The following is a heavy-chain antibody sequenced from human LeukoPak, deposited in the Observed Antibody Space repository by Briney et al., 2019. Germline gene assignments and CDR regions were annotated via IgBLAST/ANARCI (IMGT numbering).Heavy chain of an antibody. Sequence: QPGGSLRLSCAASGFTFSSYAMSWVRQAPGKGLEWVAFISYDGANNYYADSVKGRFTISRDYSKNTLYLQMNSLRAEDTAVYYCARDDYGMDVWGQGTTVTVSS. CDR2: ISYDGANN. V-gene: IGHV3-30-3*01. CDR1: GFTFSSYA. J-gene: IGHJ6*01. CDR3: ARDDYGMDV.